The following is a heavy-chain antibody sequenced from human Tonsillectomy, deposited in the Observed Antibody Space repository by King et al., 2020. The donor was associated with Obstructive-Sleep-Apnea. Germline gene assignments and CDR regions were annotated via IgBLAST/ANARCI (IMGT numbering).Heavy chain of an antibody. D-gene: IGHD5-24*01. CDR1: GYSFTNYW. Sequence: VQLVQSGAEVKKPGESLKISCEGSGYSFTNYWIAWVRQMPGKGLEWVGIIYPADSDSRYSPSFQGQVIISADKSISTAYLQWSSLKASDTAMYFCARRRRVGYNSYWYFDLWGRGTLVTVSS. J-gene: IGHJ2*01. CDR2: IYPADSDS. CDR3: ARRRRVGYNSYWYFDL. V-gene: IGHV5-51*01.